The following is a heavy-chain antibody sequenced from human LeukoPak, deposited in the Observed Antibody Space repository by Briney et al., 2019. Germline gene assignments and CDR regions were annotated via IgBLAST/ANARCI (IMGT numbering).Heavy chain of an antibody. CDR3: AYDGDSSRCDY. D-gene: IGHD6-13*01. J-gene: IGHJ4*02. V-gene: IGHV3-23*01. Sequence: GRTLRLSCAASGFTLSSYAMSGVPDAPGKGLEWVSAISGSGGGTYYADSVKGLFTISRDNSKNTLYLQMNSLGAEDTAVYYCAYDGDSSRCDYWGQGSLVGVSS. CDR2: ISGSGGGT. CDR1: GFTLSSYA.